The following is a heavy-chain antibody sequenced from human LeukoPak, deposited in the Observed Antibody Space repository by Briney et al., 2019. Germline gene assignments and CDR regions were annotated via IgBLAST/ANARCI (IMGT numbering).Heavy chain of an antibody. CDR3: ATVSGWRGASGFDY. V-gene: IGHV4-38-2*02. CDR1: GYSISSGYY. J-gene: IGHJ4*02. CDR2: IYHSGST. Sequence: PSETLSLTCTVSGYSISSGYYWGWIRQPPGKGLEWIGSIYHSGSTYYNPSLKSRVTISVDTSKNQFSLKLSSVTAADTAVYYCATVSGWRGASGFDYWGQGTLVTVSS. D-gene: IGHD1-26*01.